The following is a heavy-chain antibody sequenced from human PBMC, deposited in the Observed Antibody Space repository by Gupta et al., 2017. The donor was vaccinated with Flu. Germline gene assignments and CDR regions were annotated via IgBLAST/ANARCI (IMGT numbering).Heavy chain of an antibody. CDR2: IRSKANSYAT. CDR3: TRCSSTSCQRYGMDV. D-gene: IGHD2-2*01. Sequence: EVQLVESGGGLVQPGGSLNLSCAASGFTFSGSATHWVLQASGKGLEWVGRIRSKANSYATAYAASVKGRFTISRDDSKNTAYLQMNSLKTEDTAVYYCTRCSSTSCQRYGMDVWGQGTTVTVSS. CDR1: GFTFSGSA. V-gene: IGHV3-73*02. J-gene: IGHJ6*02.